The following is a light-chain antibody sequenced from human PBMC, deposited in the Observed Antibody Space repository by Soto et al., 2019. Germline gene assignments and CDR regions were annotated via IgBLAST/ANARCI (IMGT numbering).Light chain of an antibody. CDR2: DVS. Sequence: QSVLTQPASVSGSPGQSITISCTGTSSDVGAYNHVSWYQQHPGKAPKLMIYDVSNRPSGVSNRFSGSKSDNPASLTISGLQAEDEADYYCSSYTTSSPYVFGTGTKVTVL. J-gene: IGLJ1*01. CDR3: SSYTTSSPYV. V-gene: IGLV2-14*01. CDR1: SSDVGAYNH.